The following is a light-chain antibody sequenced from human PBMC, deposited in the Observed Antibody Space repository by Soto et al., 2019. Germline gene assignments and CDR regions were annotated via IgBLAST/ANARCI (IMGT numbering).Light chain of an antibody. CDR1: SSNVGGNP. V-gene: IGLV1-44*01. Sequence: QSVLTQPPSASGTPGQRVTLSFSGSSSNVGGNPVNWYQHVPTTAPKLLIYTNTQRPSGVPDRFSGSKSGTSASLAISGLQSEAEADYYCASWDDSRNGPVVGTGTKVTVL. CDR3: ASWDDSRNGPV. CDR2: TNT. J-gene: IGLJ1*01.